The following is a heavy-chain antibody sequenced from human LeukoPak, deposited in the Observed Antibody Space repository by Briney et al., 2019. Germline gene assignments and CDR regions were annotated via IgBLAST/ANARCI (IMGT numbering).Heavy chain of an antibody. CDR1: GGSISSSSYY. V-gene: IGHV4-39*07. D-gene: IGHD3-3*01. CDR3: ARGLRRGDFWSGYPYPRSYWFDP. CDR2: INHSGST. Sequence: SETLSLTCTVSGGSISSSSYYWSWIRQPPGKGLEWIGEINHSGSTNYNPSLKSRVTISVDTSKNQFSLKLSSVTAADTAVYYCARGLRRGDFWSGYPYPRSYWFDPWGQGTLVTVSS. J-gene: IGHJ5*02.